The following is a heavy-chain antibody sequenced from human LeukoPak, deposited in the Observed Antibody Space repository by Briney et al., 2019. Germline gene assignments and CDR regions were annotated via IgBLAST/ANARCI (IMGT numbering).Heavy chain of an antibody. J-gene: IGHJ5*02. CDR1: GYTFTGYY. CDR3: ARHTLLLWFGELNSPHNWFDP. V-gene: IGHV1-2*02. Sequence: ASVKVSCKASGYTFTGYYMHWVRQAPGQGLEWMGWINPNSGGTNYAQKFQGRVTMTRDTSISTAYMELSRLRSDDTAVYYCARHTLLLWFGELNSPHNWFDPWGQGTLVTVSS. CDR2: INPNSGGT. D-gene: IGHD3-10*01.